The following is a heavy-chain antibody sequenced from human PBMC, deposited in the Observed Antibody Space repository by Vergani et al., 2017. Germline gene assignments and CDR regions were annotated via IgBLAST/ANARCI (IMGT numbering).Heavy chain of an antibody. V-gene: IGHV4-39*01. CDR3: ATRSDYDILTGCFDY. Sequence: QLQLQESGPGLVKPSETLSLTCTVSGGSISSSSYYWGWIRQPPGKGLEWIGSIYYSGSTYYNPSLKSRVTISVDTSKNQFSLKLSSVTAADTAVYYCATRSDYDILTGCFDYWGQGTLVTVSS. J-gene: IGHJ4*02. CDR1: GGSISSSSYY. CDR2: IYYSGST. D-gene: IGHD3-9*01.